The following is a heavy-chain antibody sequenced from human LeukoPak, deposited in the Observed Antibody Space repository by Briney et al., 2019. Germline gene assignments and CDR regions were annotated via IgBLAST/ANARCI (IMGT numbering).Heavy chain of an antibody. J-gene: IGHJ5*02. CDR3: ARSSSWSYWFDP. D-gene: IGHD2-2*01. CDR1: GGSISSYY. Sequence: SETLSLTCTVSGGSISSYYWSWIRQPPGKGLEWIGYIYYSGSTNYNPSLKSRVTISVDTSKNQFSLKLSSLTAADTAVYYCARSSSWSYWFDPWGQGTPVTVSS. CDR2: IYYSGST. V-gene: IGHV4-59*08.